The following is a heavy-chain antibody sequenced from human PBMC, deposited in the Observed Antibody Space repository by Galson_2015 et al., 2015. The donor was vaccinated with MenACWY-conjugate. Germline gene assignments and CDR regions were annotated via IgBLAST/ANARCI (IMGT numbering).Heavy chain of an antibody. CDR3: ARHEEGVVVAATGADY. CDR2: TYYRSKWYN. CDR1: GDSVSSNSAA. D-gene: IGHD2-15*01. J-gene: IGHJ4*02. Sequence: CAISGDSVSSNSAAWNWIRQSPSRGLEWLGRTYYRSKWYNDYAVSVKSRITINPDTSKNQFSLKLSSVTAADTAVYYCARHEEGVVVAATGADYWGQGTLVTVSS. V-gene: IGHV6-1*01.